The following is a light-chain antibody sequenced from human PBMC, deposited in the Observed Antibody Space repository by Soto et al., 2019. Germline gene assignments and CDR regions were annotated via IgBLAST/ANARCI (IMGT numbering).Light chain of an antibody. CDR2: AAS. Sequence: DIQMTQSPSSLSASVGDRVTITCRASQGISHFLAWYQQKPGKVPKLLIYAASILQSGVPPRFSGSGSGTDFTLIISSLRPEDVATYYCQKYNTVPRTFGQGTKVEI. J-gene: IGKJ1*01. CDR1: QGISHF. CDR3: QKYNTVPRT. V-gene: IGKV1-27*01.